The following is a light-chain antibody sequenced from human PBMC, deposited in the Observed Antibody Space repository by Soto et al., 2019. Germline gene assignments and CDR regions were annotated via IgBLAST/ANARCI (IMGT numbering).Light chain of an antibody. CDR1: QSVNTR. CDR2: LNX. J-gene: IGKJ1*01. Sequence: EIELTHAPATLPSFPGDMFTLSCRASQSVNTRLALYLHKAGQAPRILXXLNXNRAAGIPARFTGSGSGKEFTLTISSLQSEDFAVYYCQHYDDRPPWTFGQGTKVDIK. CDR3: QHYDDRPPWT. V-gene: IGKV3D-15*01.